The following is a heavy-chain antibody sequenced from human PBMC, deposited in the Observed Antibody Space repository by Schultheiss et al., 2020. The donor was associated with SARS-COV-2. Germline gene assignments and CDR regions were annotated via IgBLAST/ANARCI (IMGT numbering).Heavy chain of an antibody. CDR3: ARDEAYYDFWSGYFRAEYFQH. D-gene: IGHD3-3*01. CDR2: INHSGST. V-gene: IGHV4-34*01. J-gene: IGHJ1*01. Sequence: SETLSLTCGVYGGSFSGYYWSWIRQPPGKGLEWIGEINHSGSTNYNPSLKSRVTISVDTSKNQFSLKLSSVTAADTAVYYCARDEAYYDFWSGYFRAEYFQHWGQGTLVTVSS. CDR1: GGSFSGYY.